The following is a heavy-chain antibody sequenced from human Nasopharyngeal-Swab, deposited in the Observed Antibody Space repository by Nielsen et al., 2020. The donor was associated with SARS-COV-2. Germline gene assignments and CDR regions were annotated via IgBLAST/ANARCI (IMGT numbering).Heavy chain of an antibody. D-gene: IGHD3-3*01. CDR3: ARDVSRITIFGVVIEDAFDI. J-gene: IGHJ3*02. V-gene: IGHV1-3*01. Sequence: ASVKVSCKASGYTSTSYAMHWVRQAPGQRLEWMGWINAGNGNTKYSQKFQGRVTITRDTSASTAYMELSSLRSEDTAVYYCARDVSRITIFGVVIEDAFDIWGQGTMVTVSS. CDR2: INAGNGNT. CDR1: GYTSTSYA.